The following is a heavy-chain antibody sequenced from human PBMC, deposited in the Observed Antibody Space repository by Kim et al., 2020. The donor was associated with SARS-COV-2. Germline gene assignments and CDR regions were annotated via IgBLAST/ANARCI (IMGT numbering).Heavy chain of an antibody. CDR1: GGSFSGYY. Sequence: SETLSLTCAVYGGSFSGYYWSWIRQPPGKGLEWIGEINHSGSTNYNPSLKSRVTISVDTSKNQFSLKLSSMTAADTAVYYCASLRSNQYYYYYGMDAWG. CDR2: INHSGST. D-gene: IGHD4-4*01. V-gene: IGHV4-34*01. J-gene: IGHJ6*02. CDR3: ASLRSNQYYYYYGMDA.